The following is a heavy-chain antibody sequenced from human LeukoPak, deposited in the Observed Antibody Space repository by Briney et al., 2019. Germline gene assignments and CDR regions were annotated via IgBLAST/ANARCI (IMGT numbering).Heavy chain of an antibody. CDR3: AKDQGDYSSGCSIFDY. CDR2: ITGSGGST. J-gene: IGHJ4*02. Sequence: PGGSPRLSCAAAGFTVSTYAMRLVRQAPGKRLEWGSAITGSGGSTYYADSVKGRFTISRDNSTNTLYLQMNSLRAEDTAVYYCAKDQGDYSSGCSIFDYWGQGSLVTVSS. D-gene: IGHD6-19*01. CDR1: GFTVSTYA. V-gene: IGHV3-23*01.